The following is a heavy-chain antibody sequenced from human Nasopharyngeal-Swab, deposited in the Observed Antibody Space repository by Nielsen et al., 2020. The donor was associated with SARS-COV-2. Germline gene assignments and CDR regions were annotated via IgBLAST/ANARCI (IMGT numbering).Heavy chain of an antibody. D-gene: IGHD3-10*01. CDR2: IYPGDSDT. V-gene: IGHV5-51*01. CDR3: ARPISDVCFGEFTPLFYY. Sequence: GESLKISCKGSGYSFTSYWIGWVRQMPGKGLEWMGIIYPGDSDTRYSPSFQGQVTISADKSIRTAYLQWSSLKASDTAMYYCARPISDVCFGEFTPLFYYWGQGTLVTVSS. J-gene: IGHJ4*02. CDR1: GYSFTSYW.